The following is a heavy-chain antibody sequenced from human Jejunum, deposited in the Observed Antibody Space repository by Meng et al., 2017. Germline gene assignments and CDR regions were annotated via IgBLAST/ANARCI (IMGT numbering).Heavy chain of an antibody. CDR3: GRFLCRGGSCYSGFDH. D-gene: IGHD2-15*01. J-gene: IGHJ4*01. CDR2: ITTYNGNT. V-gene: IGHV1-18*01. Sequence: ASVKVSCKASGYIFTSYGISWVRQAPGQGLEWMGWITTYNGNTEYAQNFQGRVTMTADTSSTTAYMELRSLRSDDTAVYYCGRFLCRGGSCYSGFDHWG. CDR1: GYIFTSYG.